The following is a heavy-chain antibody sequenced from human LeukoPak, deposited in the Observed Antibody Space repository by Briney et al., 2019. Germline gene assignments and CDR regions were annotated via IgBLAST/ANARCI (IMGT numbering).Heavy chain of an antibody. CDR1: GGSISSYY. D-gene: IGHD1-26*01. V-gene: IGHV4-4*07. Sequence: SETLSLTCTVSGGSISSYYWSWVRQPAGEGLEWIGRIFTSGSTNYNPSLKSRVTMSVDTSKNQFSLKLNSVTAADTAVYYCARDRDSGSSSNRYFFDYWGRGTLVTVSS. CDR3: ARDRDSGSSSNRYFFDY. J-gene: IGHJ4*02. CDR2: IFTSGST.